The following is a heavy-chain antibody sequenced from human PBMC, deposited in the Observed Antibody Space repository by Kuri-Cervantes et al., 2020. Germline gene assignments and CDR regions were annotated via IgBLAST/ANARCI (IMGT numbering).Heavy chain of an antibody. Sequence: ESLKISCTVSGGSISSSYWSRIRQSPGKGLEWIGYVFYTGTPYYSPSLKSRVTISLDTSKNQFSLKATSVTAADTAVYYCARGSGWYGYWGQGTLVTVSS. CDR1: GGSISSSY. CDR3: ARGSGWYGY. D-gene: IGHD6-19*01. CDR2: VFYTGTP. J-gene: IGHJ4*02. V-gene: IGHV4-59*01.